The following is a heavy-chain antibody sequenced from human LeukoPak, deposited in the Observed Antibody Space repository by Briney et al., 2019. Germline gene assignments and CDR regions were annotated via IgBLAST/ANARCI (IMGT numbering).Heavy chain of an antibody. CDR3: ARGRRITIMGDCCQP. Sequence: PSVTLSFTCTGSGCTISGYYWSWLREPAGPGLKGSVRIYTNGSTNYNPSLNSRVTMSIDTATNQFSLKLSSVTAATTMVYYFARGRRITIMGDCCQPWREGTVVSV. CDR2: IYTNGST. J-gene: IGHJ1*01. V-gene: IGHV4-4*07. D-gene: IGHD3-10*01. CDR1: GCTISGYY.